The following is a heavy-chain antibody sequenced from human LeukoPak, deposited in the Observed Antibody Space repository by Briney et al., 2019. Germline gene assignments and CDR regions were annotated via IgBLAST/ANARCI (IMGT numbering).Heavy chain of an antibody. CDR1: GGSISSYY. Sequence: SATLSLTCIVSGGSISSYYWSWIRPPPEELLEWVGIIYYSGATNYNPSLKSRVTISVDTSKNQFSLNLSSVTAADTAVYYCVRVLGYCSAGTCYPRFDPWGQGTLVTVSS. J-gene: IGHJ5*02. V-gene: IGHV4-59*01. D-gene: IGHD2-15*01. CDR3: VRVLGYCSAGTCYPRFDP. CDR2: IYYSGAT.